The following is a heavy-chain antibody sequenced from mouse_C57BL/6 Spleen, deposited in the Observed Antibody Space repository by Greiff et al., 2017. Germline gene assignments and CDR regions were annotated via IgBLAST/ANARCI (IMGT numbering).Heavy chain of an antibody. Sequence: QVQLKQPGAELVKPGASVKMSCKASGYTFTSYWITWVKQRPGQGLEWIGDIYPGSGSTNYNEKFKSKATLTVDTSSSTAYMQHSSLTSEDSAVYYCAREGITTAVEDYWGQGTTLTVSS. CDR3: AREGITTAVEDY. CDR2: IYPGSGST. J-gene: IGHJ2*01. V-gene: IGHV1-55*01. CDR1: GYTFTSYW. D-gene: IGHD1-1*01.